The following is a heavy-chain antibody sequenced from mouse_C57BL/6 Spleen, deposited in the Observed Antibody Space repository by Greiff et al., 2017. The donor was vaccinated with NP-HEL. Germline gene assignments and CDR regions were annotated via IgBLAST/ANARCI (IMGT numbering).Heavy chain of an antibody. V-gene: IGHV1-55*01. CDR3: ARSREELGHYFDY. CDR1: GYTFTSYW. D-gene: IGHD4-1*01. J-gene: IGHJ2*01. Sequence: QVQLQQPGAELVKPGASVKMSCKASGYTFTSYWITWVKQRPGQGLEWIGDIYPGSGSTNFNEKFKSKATLTVDTSSSTAYMQLSSLTSEDSAVYYCARSREELGHYFDYWGQGTTLTVSS. CDR2: IYPGSGST.